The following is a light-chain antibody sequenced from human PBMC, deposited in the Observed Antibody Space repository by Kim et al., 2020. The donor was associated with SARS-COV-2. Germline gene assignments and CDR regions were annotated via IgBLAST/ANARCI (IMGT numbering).Light chain of an antibody. CDR1: QSVSTW. J-gene: IGKJ4*01. V-gene: IGKV1-5*03. Sequence: DIQMTQSPSTLSASVGDRVTITCRASQSVSTWLAWYQQKPGKAPNLLIYKTSTLEGGVPSRFSGSGSGTEFTLTISSLQPDDFATYDCQQYDAYPLTFGGGTKLEI. CDR3: QQYDAYPLT. CDR2: KTS.